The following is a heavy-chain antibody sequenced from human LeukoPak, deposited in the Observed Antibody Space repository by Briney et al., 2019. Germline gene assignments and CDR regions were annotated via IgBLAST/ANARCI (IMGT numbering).Heavy chain of an antibody. D-gene: IGHD6-13*01. Sequence: SETLSLTCTVSGGSISSYYWSWIRQPPGKGLEWIGYIYTSGSTNYNPSLKSRVTISVDTSKNQFSLKLSSVTAADTAVYFCARLNPYSSSPIVWGKGTTVTVSS. CDR3: ARLNPYSSSPIV. CDR2: IYTSGST. CDR1: GGSISSYY. J-gene: IGHJ6*04. V-gene: IGHV4-4*09.